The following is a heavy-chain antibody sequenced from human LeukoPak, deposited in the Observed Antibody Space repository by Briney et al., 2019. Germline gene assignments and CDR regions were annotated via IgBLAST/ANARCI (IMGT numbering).Heavy chain of an antibody. CDR2: ISYGGST. CDR3: ARTGGYSSPLGF. Sequence: SETLSLTCTVSGGSISSYYWSWIRQPPGKGLEWIGYISYGGSTNYNPSLKSRVTISVDTSKNQFSLKLTSVTAADTATYYCARTGGYSSPLGFWGQGTLVTVSS. D-gene: IGHD4-11*01. V-gene: IGHV4-59*13. J-gene: IGHJ4*02. CDR1: GGSISSYY.